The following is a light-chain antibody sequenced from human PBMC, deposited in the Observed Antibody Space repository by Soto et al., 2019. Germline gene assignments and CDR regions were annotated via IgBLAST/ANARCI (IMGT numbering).Light chain of an antibody. J-gene: IGKJ5*01. CDR1: QDVSNW. CDR3: QQANSLFT. V-gene: IGKV1-12*01. Sequence: DIQMTQSPSSVSASVGENVTITCRASQDVSNWLAWYQQTPGKAPKLLIYAAYNLRSGVPSRFSGSGSGTDFTLTINNLQPEDFATYYCQQANSLFTFGQGTRLEI. CDR2: AAY.